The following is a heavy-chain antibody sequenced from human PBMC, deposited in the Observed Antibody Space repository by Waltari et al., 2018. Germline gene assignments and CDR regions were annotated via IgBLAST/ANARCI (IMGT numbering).Heavy chain of an antibody. D-gene: IGHD3-22*01. V-gene: IGHV3-7*01. CDR2: IKKDGSET. J-gene: IGHJ3*01. CDR1: GFTFSDYW. CDR3: ARVDSSSRFRPSDL. Sequence: EAQLMESGGGLVQPGGSLRLTCEASGFTFSDYWMTWVSQAPGKALEWVADIKKDGSETNFVDSVAGRFSISRDNAKNSLFLHMYSLRVEDTAIYYCARVDSSSRFRPSDLWGQGTVVTVSS.